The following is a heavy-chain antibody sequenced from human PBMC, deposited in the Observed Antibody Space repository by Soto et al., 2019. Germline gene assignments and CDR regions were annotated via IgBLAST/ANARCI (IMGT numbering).Heavy chain of an antibody. Sequence: EVQLVQSGAEVKKPGESLRISCKASGYSFSNYWIIWVRQMTGKGLEWMARIDPSDSYTNYSPSFQGHVTISADKSIXTAYLQWSSLKASDTAMYYCARLEMATIRYFGMDVWGQGTTVTVSS. J-gene: IGHJ6*02. CDR3: ARLEMATIRYFGMDV. CDR1: GYSFSNYW. CDR2: IDPSDSYT. D-gene: IGHD1-1*01. V-gene: IGHV5-10-1*01.